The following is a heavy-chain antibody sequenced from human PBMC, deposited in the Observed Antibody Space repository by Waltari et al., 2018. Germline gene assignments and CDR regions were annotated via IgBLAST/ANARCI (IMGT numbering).Heavy chain of an antibody. D-gene: IGHD2-15*01. CDR3: ARGYCSGGSCYSAGY. CDR2: ISYDGSNK. CDR1: GFTFSSYP. V-gene: IGHV3-30*04. Sequence: QVQLVESGGGVVQPGRSLRLSCASSGFTFSSYPIHSVRQPPGKGLEWVAVISYDGSNKYYADSVKGRFTISRDNSKNTLYLQMNSLRAEDTAVYYCARGYCSGGSCYSAGYWGQGTLVTVSS. J-gene: IGHJ4*02.